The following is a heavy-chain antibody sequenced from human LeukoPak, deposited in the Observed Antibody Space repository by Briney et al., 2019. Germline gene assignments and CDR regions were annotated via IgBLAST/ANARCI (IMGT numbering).Heavy chain of an antibody. D-gene: IGHD4-17*01. CDR2: INAGNGNT. V-gene: IGHV1-3*01. CDR3: ATENNYGDFFYYFDY. Sequence: GASVKVSCKASGYTFTSYAMHWVRQAPGQRLEWMGWINAGNGNTKYSQKFQGRVTITRDTSASTAYMELSSLRSEDTAVYYCATENNYGDFFYYFDYWGQGTLVTVSS. CDR1: GYTFTSYA. J-gene: IGHJ4*02.